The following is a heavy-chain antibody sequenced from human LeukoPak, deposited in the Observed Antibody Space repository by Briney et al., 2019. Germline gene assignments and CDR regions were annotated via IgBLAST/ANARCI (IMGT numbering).Heavy chain of an antibody. V-gene: IGHV4-39*07. CDR1: GGSISSSSYY. CDR2: IYYSGST. CDR3: AREGSGNHFGGGLDY. D-gene: IGHD1-14*01. J-gene: IGHJ4*02. Sequence: SETLSLTCTVSGGSISSSSYYWGWIRQPPGKGLEWIGSIYYSGSTYYNPSLKSRVTISVDTSKNQFSLKLTSVTAADTAVYYCAREGSGNHFGGGLDYWGQGTLVTVSS.